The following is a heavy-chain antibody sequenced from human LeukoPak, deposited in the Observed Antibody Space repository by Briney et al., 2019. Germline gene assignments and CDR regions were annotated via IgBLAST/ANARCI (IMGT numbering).Heavy chain of an antibody. V-gene: IGHV1-69*05. CDR1: GGTFSSYA. Sequence: SVKVSCKASGGTFSSYAISWVRQAPGQGLEWMGGIIPIFGTANYALKFQGRVTITTDESTSTAYMELSSLRSEDTAVYYCARGYCSSTSCHTRDAFDIWGQGTMVTVSS. CDR2: IIPIFGTA. CDR3: ARGYCSSTSCHTRDAFDI. D-gene: IGHD2-2*02. J-gene: IGHJ3*02.